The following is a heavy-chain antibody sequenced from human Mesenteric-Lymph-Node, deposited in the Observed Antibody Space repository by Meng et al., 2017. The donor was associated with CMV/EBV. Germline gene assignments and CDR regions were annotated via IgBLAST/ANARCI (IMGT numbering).Heavy chain of an antibody. D-gene: IGHD1-26*01. J-gene: IGHJ4*02. Sequence: GESLKISCAASGFTFGSYSMNWVRQAPGKGLEWISYISSSSSSSTIYYADSVKGRFTISRDNTKNSLYLQMNSLRAEDTAVYYCVRSGSYDYWGRGTLVTVSS. V-gene: IGHV3-48*04. CDR2: ISSSSSSSTI. CDR3: VRSGSYDY. CDR1: GFTFGSYS.